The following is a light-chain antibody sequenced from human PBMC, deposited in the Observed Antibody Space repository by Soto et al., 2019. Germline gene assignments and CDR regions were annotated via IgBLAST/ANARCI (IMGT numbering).Light chain of an antibody. CDR1: QSVSSSY. V-gene: IGKV3-20*01. J-gene: IGKJ4*01. CDR2: GAS. CDR3: QQYGSSPLT. Sequence: EIVLTQSPGTLSLSPGERATISCRASQSVSSSYLAWYQQKPGQASRLLTYGASSRATGISDRFSGSGFGTDFTLTISRLEPEDFAVYYCQQYGSSPLTFGGGTKVDIK.